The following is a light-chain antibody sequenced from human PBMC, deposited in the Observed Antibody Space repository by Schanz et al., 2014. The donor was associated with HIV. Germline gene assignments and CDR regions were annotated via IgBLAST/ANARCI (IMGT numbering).Light chain of an antibody. Sequence: DIEMTQSPSTLSAAVGDRVTITCRASESIDTYLAWYQQKPGRAPKLLISEASILEAGVPSRFSGSGSGTEFALAISSLQPDDFATYYCQQYNDNSCTFGQGTKLEFK. V-gene: IGKV1-5*03. CDR2: EAS. CDR1: ESIDTY. CDR3: QQYNDNSCT. J-gene: IGKJ2*02.